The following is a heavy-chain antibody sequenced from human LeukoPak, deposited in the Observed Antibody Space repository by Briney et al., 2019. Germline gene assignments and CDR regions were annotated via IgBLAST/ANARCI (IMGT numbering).Heavy chain of an antibody. D-gene: IGHD3-22*01. V-gene: IGHV4-34*01. CDR1: GVTFSGYY. CDR3: ARGGRAGYYDSAGETKDDY. Sequence: PSETLSLTCAASGVTFSGYYWSWLRQPPGKGLEWIGEINHSGSTNYNPSLKSRVTISVDPSKNQFSLKLSSVTAADTAVYYCARGGRAGYYDSAGETKDDYWGQGTLVTVSS. CDR2: INHSGST. J-gene: IGHJ4*02.